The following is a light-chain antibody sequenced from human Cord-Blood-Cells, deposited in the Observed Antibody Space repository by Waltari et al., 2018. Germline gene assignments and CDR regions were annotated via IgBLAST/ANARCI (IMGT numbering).Light chain of an antibody. CDR2: MNH. V-gene: IGLV1-47*01. CDR1: RSNNGSNY. CDR3: AAWDDSLSVV. J-gene: IGLJ2*01. Sequence: QSVLTQPPSASGTPGQRVTISCSGSRSNNGSNYLYWYQQLPGTAPKLLVYMNHQRPSGVPDRFSGSTSCNSASLAISGLRSEDEADYYCAAWDDSLSVVFGGGTKLTVL.